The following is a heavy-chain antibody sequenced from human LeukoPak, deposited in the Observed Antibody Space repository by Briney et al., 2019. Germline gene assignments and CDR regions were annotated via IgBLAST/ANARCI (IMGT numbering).Heavy chain of an antibody. CDR2: IYITGTI. D-gene: IGHD4-17*01. CDR3: ARDDVDYGDWYFDL. CDR1: GGSLSNYF. V-gene: IGHV4-4*07. J-gene: IGHJ2*01. Sequence: TSETLSLTCTVAGGSLSNYFWNWIRQPAGKGLEWIGRIYITGTINYNPSLKSRVTMSIDTSKNQFSLNLTSVTAADTAVYYCARDDVDYGDWYFDLWGRGTLVTVSS.